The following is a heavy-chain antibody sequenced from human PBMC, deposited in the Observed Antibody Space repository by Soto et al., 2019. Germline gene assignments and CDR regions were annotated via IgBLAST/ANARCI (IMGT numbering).Heavy chain of an antibody. V-gene: IGHV4-59*01. D-gene: IGHD6-19*01. CDR3: AGDRQSNYGMDV. Sequence: TSETLSLTCTVSGGSISSYYWSWIRQPPGKGLEWIGYIYYSGSTNYNPSLKSRVTISVDTSKNQFSLKLSSVTAADTAVYYCAGDRQSNYGMDVWGQGTTVTVSS. J-gene: IGHJ6*02. CDR1: GGSISSYY. CDR2: IYYSGST.